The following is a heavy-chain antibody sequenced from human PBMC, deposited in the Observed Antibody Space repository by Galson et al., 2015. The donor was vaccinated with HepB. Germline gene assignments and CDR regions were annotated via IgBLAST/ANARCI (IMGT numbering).Heavy chain of an antibody. V-gene: IGHV5-51*03. J-gene: IGHJ5*02. Sequence: QSGAEVKKPGGSLRISCKGSGYSFTSYWIGWVRQMPGKGLEWMGIIYPGDSDTRYSPSFQGQVTISADKSISTAYLQWSSLKASDTAMYYCARRGHYYGSGSYFGWFDPWGQGTLVTVSS. CDR1: GYSFTSYW. CDR2: IYPGDSDT. CDR3: ARRGHYYGSGSYFGWFDP. D-gene: IGHD3-10*01.